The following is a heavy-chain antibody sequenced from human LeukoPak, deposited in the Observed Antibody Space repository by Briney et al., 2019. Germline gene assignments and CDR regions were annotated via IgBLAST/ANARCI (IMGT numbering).Heavy chain of an antibody. CDR1: GFTFSTYG. V-gene: IGHV3-33*01. Sequence: GRSLRLSCAASGFTFSTYGMHWVRQAPGKGLEWVAVVWYDGTNIHYVDSVQGRFTISRDNSKSTLYLQMNSLTAEDTAVYYCARGGYSGTYFSDFWGQGTPVSVSS. CDR3: ARGGYSGTYFSDF. J-gene: IGHJ4*02. D-gene: IGHD1-26*01. CDR2: VWYDGTNI.